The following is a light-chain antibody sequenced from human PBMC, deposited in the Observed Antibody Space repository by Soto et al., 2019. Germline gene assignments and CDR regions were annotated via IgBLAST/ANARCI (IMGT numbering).Light chain of an antibody. Sequence: DSQMTQSLSTLSASVGYRPATTGLAIQSISSWLAWYQPKPVKATKLLIYKASSLESGVPSRFSGSGSGTEFTLTISSLQPDDFATYYCQQYNSYSETFGQGTKVDIK. CDR3: QQYNSYSET. V-gene: IGKV1-5*03. CDR1: QSISSW. J-gene: IGKJ1*01. CDR2: KAS.